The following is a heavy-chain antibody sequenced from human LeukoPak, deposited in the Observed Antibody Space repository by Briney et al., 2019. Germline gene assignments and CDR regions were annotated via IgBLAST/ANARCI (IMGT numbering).Heavy chain of an antibody. CDR2: INPNSGGT. CDR3: ARVHFDLSTAYYPFDY. V-gene: IGHV1-2*02. CDR1: GYTFSDYY. Sequence: ASVKVSCKASGYTFSDYYIFWVRQAPGQGLEWVGWINPNSGGTDSAQKFQGRVTMTRDTSISTAYMELSSLRSDDTAIYYCARVHFDLSTAYYPFDYWGQGTLVTVSS. J-gene: IGHJ4*02. D-gene: IGHD3-9*01.